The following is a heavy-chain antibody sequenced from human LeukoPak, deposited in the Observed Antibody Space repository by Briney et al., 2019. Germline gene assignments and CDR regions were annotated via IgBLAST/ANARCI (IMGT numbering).Heavy chain of an antibody. CDR2: INPNAGGT. CDR3: ARGYFVGGSCYNLFDY. V-gene: IGHV1-2*02. D-gene: IGHD2-15*01. CDR1: GYTFTRYY. Sequence: ASVKVSRKTSGYTFTRYYMHWLRQAPGQGLEGMGWINPNAGGTNYAQKFQGRVTMTRDTSISTAYMDLSRLRSDDTAVYYCARGYFVGGSCYNLFDYWGQGTLVTVSS. J-gene: IGHJ4*02.